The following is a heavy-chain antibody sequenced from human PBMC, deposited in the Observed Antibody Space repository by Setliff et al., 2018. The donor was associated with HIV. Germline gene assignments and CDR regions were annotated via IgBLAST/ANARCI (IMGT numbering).Heavy chain of an antibody. J-gene: IGHJ3*02. V-gene: IGHV4-39*01. D-gene: IGHD3-22*01. CDR2: IYYSGST. CDR1: AGSIRSSTYY. CDR3: ARHSITLVVGVPERDDAFDI. Sequence: SETLSLTCTVSAGSIRSSTYYWAWIRQPPGKGLEWIGTIYYSGSTYYNPSLKTRVTISVDGSKNQFSLKLSSVTAADTAVYYCARHSITLVVGVPERDDAFDIWGQGTMVTVSS.